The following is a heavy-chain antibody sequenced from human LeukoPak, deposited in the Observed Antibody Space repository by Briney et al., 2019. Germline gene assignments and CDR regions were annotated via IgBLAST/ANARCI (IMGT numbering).Heavy chain of an antibody. D-gene: IGHD2-15*01. Sequence: GGSLRLSCVGSGFMFGSSGMYWVRRTPGKGLEWVSAIGSDEKTYFADSAKGRFSISRDNSKSTLYLQMNSLRIEDTAVYYCAKDLVGQAAYWGQGTLVTVSS. V-gene: IGHV3-23*01. CDR2: IGSDEKT. J-gene: IGHJ4*02. CDR3: AKDLVGQAAY. CDR1: GFMFGSSG.